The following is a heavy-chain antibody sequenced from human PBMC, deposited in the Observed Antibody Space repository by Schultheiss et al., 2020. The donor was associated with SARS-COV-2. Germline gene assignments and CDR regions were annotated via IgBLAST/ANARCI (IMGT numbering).Heavy chain of an antibody. CDR3: ARSITMIVLDAFDI. V-gene: IGHV3-9*01. CDR2: ISWNSGSI. J-gene: IGHJ3*02. Sequence: SLKISCAASGFTFDDYAMHWVRQAPGKGLEWVSGISWNSGSIGYADSVKGRFTISRDNAKNSLYLQMNSLRAEDTALYYCARSITMIVLDAFDIWGQGTMVTVSS. D-gene: IGHD3-22*01. CDR1: GFTFDDYA.